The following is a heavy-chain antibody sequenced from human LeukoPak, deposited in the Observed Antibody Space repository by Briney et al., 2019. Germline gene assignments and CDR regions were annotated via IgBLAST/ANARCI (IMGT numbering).Heavy chain of an antibody. Sequence: GGSLRLSCAASGFTFSDYYMSWIRQAPGKGLERVSYISSSGSTIYYADSVKGRFTISRDNAKNSLYLQMNSLRAEDTAVYYCAKDLGDYYGSGSYDCYFDYWGQGTLVTVSS. CDR1: GFTFSDYY. V-gene: IGHV3-11*01. CDR3: AKDLGDYYGSGSYDCYFDY. D-gene: IGHD3-10*01. CDR2: ISSSGSTI. J-gene: IGHJ4*02.